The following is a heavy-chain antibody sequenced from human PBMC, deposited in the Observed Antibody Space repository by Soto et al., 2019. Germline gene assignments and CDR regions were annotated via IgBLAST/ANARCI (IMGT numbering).Heavy chain of an antibody. CDR2: IYWDDDK. CDR1: GFSLHTNGVG. CDR3: ARTGQYDLLTFDY. Sequence: QITLKESGPTVVRPTQTLTLTCSFSGFSLHTNGVGVGWVRQPPGKALERLALIYWDDDKRYNPSLETRLTIIKATSKDHVVLTLTDIDPVDTATYFCARTGQYDLLTFDYWGQGTQVTVSS. D-gene: IGHD3-3*01. J-gene: IGHJ4*02. V-gene: IGHV2-5*02.